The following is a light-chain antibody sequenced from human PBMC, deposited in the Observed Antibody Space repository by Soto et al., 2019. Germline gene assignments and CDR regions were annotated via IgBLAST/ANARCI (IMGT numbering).Light chain of an antibody. CDR2: EVS. Sequence: QSALTQPPSASGSPGQSVTISCTGTSSDVGGYNSVSWYQHHPGKAPKLMIFEVSKRPSGVPDRFSGSKSGNTASLTVSGLQADDEADYYCSSYAGSNNYVFGTGTKVTVL. J-gene: IGLJ1*01. CDR1: SSDVGGYNS. CDR3: SSYAGSNNYV. V-gene: IGLV2-8*01.